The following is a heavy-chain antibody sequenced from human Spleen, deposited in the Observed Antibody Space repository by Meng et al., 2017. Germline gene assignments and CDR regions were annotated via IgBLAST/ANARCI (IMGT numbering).Heavy chain of an antibody. CDR2: ISGSGGST. Sequence: GASLKISCAASGFTFSSYAMSWVRQAPGKGLEWVSAISGSGGSTYYADSVKGRFTISRDNSKNTLYLQMNSMGAENTAVYYCARDGRYDFWSGYLAYGMDVWGQGTTVTVSS. J-gene: IGHJ6*02. V-gene: IGHV3-23*01. CDR3: ARDGRYDFWSGYLAYGMDV. D-gene: IGHD3-3*01. CDR1: GFTFSSYA.